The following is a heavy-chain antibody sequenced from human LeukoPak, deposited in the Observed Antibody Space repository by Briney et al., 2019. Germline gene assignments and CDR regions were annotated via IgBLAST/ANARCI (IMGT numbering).Heavy chain of an antibody. Sequence: SETLSLTCTVSGGSISSSSYYWGWIRQPPGKGLEWIGSIYYSGSTNYNPSLKSRVTISVDTSKNQFSLKLSSVTAADTAVYYCARDRDYDILTGPAGNAFDIWGQGTMVTVSS. D-gene: IGHD3-9*01. CDR2: IYYSGST. V-gene: IGHV4-39*07. CDR1: GGSISSSSYY. CDR3: ARDRDYDILTGPAGNAFDI. J-gene: IGHJ3*02.